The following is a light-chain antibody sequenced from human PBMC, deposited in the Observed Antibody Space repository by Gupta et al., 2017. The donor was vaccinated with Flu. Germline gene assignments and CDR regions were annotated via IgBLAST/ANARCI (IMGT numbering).Light chain of an antibody. CDR1: QSISSW. Sequence: EIKLTQSPSTVSASVGDRVTITCRASQSISSWLAWYQQKPGKAPKLLIYTASSLESGVPSRFSGSGSGTEFTLTISSLQPDDFATYYCQQHNSYPWTFGRGTKVEIK. V-gene: IGKV1-5*03. CDR3: QQHNSYPWT. CDR2: TAS. J-gene: IGKJ4*01.